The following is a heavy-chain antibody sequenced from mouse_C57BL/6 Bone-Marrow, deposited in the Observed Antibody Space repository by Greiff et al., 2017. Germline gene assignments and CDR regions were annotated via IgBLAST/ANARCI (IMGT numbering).Heavy chain of an antibody. CDR2: IYPGSGST. J-gene: IGHJ1*03. CDR1: GYTFTSYW. D-gene: IGHD1-1*01. CDR3: ARKRYPYWYFDV. V-gene: IGHV1-55*01. Sequence: QVQLQQPGAELVKPGASVKMSCKASGYTFTSYWITWVKQRPGQGLEWIGDIYPGSGSTNYNEKFKSKATLTVDTSSSTAYMRLSSLTSEDSAVYYCARKRYPYWYFDVWGTGTTVTVSS.